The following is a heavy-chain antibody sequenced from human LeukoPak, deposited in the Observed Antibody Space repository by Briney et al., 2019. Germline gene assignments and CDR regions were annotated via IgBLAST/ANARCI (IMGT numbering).Heavy chain of an antibody. CDR3: ARVDRIAAAGKSADPLYGMDV. CDR2: ISAYNGHP. Sequence: ASVKVSCKASRYTFTSYGISWVRQAPGQGLEWTGWISAYNGHPNYAQKLQGRVTMNTDTSTSTAYMELRSLRSDDTAVYYCARVDRIAAAGKSADPLYGMDVWGQGTTVTVSS. J-gene: IGHJ6*02. D-gene: IGHD6-13*01. CDR1: RYTFTSYG. V-gene: IGHV1-18*01.